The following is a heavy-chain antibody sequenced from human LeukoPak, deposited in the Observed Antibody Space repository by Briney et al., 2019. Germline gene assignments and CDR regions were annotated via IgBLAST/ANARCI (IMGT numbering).Heavy chain of an antibody. J-gene: IGHJ4*02. CDR2: ITSTGSYI. CDR3: ARDGGRGGDAY. CDR1: GFTFSSYT. Sequence: PGGSLRLSCAGSGFTFSSYTMTWVRQAPGKGLEWVSSITSTGSYIYYADSVKGRFTISRDNAKNSLYLQMNSLRVEDTAVFYCARDGGRGGDAYWGQGTLVTVSS. D-gene: IGHD3-16*01. V-gene: IGHV3-21*01.